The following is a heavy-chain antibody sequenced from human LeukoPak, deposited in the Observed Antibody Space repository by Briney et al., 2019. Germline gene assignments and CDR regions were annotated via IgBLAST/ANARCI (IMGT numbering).Heavy chain of an antibody. V-gene: IGHV4-59*01. J-gene: IGHJ3*02. CDR2: IYYSGST. CDR3: ARYSGSYPHDAFEI. D-gene: IGHD1-26*01. CDR1: GGSISSYY. Sequence: SETLSLTCTVSGGSISSYYWSWIRQPPGKGLEWIGYIYYSGSTYYNPSLKSRVTISVDTSKNQFSLKLRSVTAADTAVYYCARYSGSYPHDAFEIWGQGTMVTVSS.